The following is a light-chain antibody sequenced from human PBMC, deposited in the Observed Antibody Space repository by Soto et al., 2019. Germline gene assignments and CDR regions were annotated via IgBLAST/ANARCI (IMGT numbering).Light chain of an antibody. CDR1: QSVLDRSNNKNY. CDR3: HQYKTSPQT. Sequence: DIVLTQSPDSLPVSLGERATISCKSSQSVLDRSNNKNYLAWYQQKPRQPPKMLIYWASTRESGVPDRFRGSGSGTDFTLTISGLQSEDVAVYFCHQYKTSPQTFGQGTTVEIK. CDR2: WAS. J-gene: IGKJ1*01. V-gene: IGKV4-1*01.